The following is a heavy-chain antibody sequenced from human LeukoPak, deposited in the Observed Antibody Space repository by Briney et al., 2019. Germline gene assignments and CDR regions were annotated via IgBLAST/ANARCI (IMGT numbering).Heavy chain of an antibody. CDR3: GRDLMGSIDY. CDR2: IDNDGSDT. V-gene: IGHV3-74*01. CDR1: GFTFRSYW. Sequence: GGSLRLSCAASGFTFRSYWMHWVRQAPGKGLVWVSRIDNDGSDTIYADSVKGRFTISRDNAKNTLYLQMDSLGVEDTAVYYCGRDLMGSIDYWGQGTLVTVSA. J-gene: IGHJ4*02. D-gene: IGHD1-26*01.